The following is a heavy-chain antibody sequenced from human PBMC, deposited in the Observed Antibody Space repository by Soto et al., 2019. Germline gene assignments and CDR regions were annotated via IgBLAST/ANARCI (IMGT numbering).Heavy chain of an antibody. CDR1: GITFSRYD. CDR2: INGGRS. CDR3: ATHAWDL. J-gene: IGHJ5*02. V-gene: IGHV3-23*01. Sequence: EVQLLESGGGLVQPGGSLRLSCEASGITFSRYDMSWVRQAPGKGLEWVSAINGGRSFYGDSVEGRFTVSRDNSKNTLYLPMNSLRVEDTAIYYCATHAWDLLGQGSMVTVSS. D-gene: IGHD2-2*01.